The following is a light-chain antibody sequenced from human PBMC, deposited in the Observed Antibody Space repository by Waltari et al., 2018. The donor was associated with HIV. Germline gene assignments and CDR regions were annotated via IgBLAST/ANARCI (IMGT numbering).Light chain of an antibody. CDR1: SSHIGTNT. Sequence: QSVLTQPASASGTPGQRVTISCSGSSSHIGTNTVRWYQQLPGTAPKLFIFSDDQRPSGVPDRFSGSKSGTSASLAISGLQFEDEAMYFCAAWDDSLSGQVVFGGGTLLTVL. J-gene: IGLJ2*01. CDR2: SDD. V-gene: IGLV1-44*01. CDR3: AAWDDSLSGQVV.